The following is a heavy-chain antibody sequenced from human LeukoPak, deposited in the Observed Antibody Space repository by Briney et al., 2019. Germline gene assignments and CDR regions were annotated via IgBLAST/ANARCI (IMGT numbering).Heavy chain of an antibody. Sequence: GSLRLSCAASGFTFSSYWMTWVRQAPGKGLEWIGEINLSGSTNYNPSLKSRVTISVDTSKNQFSLKLTSVSAADTAVYYCARKGEGNDGSGSYDPPYIDYWGQGTLVTVSS. D-gene: IGHD3-10*01. J-gene: IGHJ4*02. CDR3: ARKGEGNDGSGSYDPPYIDY. CDR1: GFTFSSYW. CDR2: INLSGST. V-gene: IGHV4-34*01.